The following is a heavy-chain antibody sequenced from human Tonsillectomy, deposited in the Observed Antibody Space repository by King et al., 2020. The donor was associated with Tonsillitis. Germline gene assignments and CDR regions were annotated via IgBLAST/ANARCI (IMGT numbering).Heavy chain of an antibody. CDR1: GYSFTNYW. D-gene: IGHD6-6*01. CDR3: ARIYVISSSSYWYFEL. V-gene: IGHV5-51*01. Sequence: QLVQSGAEVKKPGESLKISCKGSGYSFTNYWIGWVRQMPGKGLEWMGIIYPGDSDSRYIPSFQGQVTISADKPISTAYLQWSSLKASDTAMYYCARIYVISSSSYWYFELWGRGTLVTVSS. J-gene: IGHJ2*01. CDR2: IYPGDSDS.